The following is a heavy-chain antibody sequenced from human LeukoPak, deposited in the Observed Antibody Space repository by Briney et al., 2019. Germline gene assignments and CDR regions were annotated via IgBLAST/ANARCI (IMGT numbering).Heavy chain of an antibody. V-gene: IGHV1-8*01. CDR3: ARDSLIVATSDNWFDP. Sequence: GASVKVSCKASGYTFTSYDINWVRQATGQGLEWMGWMNPNSGNTGYARKLQGRVTMTTDTSTSTAYMELRSLRSDDTAVYYCARDSLIVATSDNWFDPWGQGTLVTVSS. J-gene: IGHJ5*02. CDR2: MNPNSGNT. D-gene: IGHD5-12*01. CDR1: GYTFTSYD.